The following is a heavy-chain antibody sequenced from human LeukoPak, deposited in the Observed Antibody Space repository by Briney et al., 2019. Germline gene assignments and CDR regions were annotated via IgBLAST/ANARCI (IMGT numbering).Heavy chain of an antibody. CDR1: GYTFTSYY. D-gene: IGHD3-9*01. J-gene: IGHJ4*02. V-gene: IGHV1-46*03. Sequence: ASVKVSCKASGYTFTSYYTHWVRQAPGQGLEWMGIINPSGGSTSYAQKFQGRVTMTRDTSTSTVYMELSSLRSEDTAVYYCARGESNYDILTGYLDYWGQGTLVTVSS. CDR2: INPSGGST. CDR3: ARGESNYDILTGYLDY.